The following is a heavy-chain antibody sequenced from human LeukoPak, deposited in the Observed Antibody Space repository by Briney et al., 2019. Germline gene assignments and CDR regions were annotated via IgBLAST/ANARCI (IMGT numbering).Heavy chain of an antibody. V-gene: IGHV3-23*01. CDR1: GFTFNSYA. CDR2: ISGSGGGT. CDR3: AKDLGRYRNNYFDY. J-gene: IGHJ4*02. D-gene: IGHD1-26*01. Sequence: GGSLRLSCAASGFTFNSYAMSWVRQAPEKGLEWVATISGSGGGTYYADSVKGRFTISRDDSKNTLYLQMNSPRAEDTAVYYCAKDLGRYRNNYFDYWGQGTLVTVSS.